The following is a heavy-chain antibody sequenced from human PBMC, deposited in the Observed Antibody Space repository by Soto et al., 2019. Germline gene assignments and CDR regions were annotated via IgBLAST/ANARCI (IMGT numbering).Heavy chain of an antibody. J-gene: IGHJ4*02. CDR1: GFSFSSYD. CDR3: ARGYSSSRDLGY. V-gene: IGHV3-33*01. CDR2: IWYDGSNK. Sequence: QVQLVESGGGVVQPGTSLRLSCEASGFSFSSYDIHWVRQAPGKGLEWVAVIWYDGSNKYYADSVKGRFTISRDNSKNTLYLQMNSLRADDTAVYYCARGYSSSRDLGYWGQGTLVTVSS. D-gene: IGHD6-13*01.